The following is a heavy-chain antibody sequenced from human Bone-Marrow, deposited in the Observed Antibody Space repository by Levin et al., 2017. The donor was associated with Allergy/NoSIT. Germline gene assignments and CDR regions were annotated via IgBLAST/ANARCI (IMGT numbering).Heavy chain of an antibody. D-gene: IGHD3-3*01. Sequence: GGSLRLSCAASGFTFSSYWMHWVRQAPGKGLVWVSRINSDGSSTSYADSVKGRFTISRDNAKNTLYLQMNSLRAEDTAVYYCAREGITIFGVVIQGRYYDGMDVWGQGTTVTVSS. V-gene: IGHV3-74*01. J-gene: IGHJ6*02. CDR1: GFTFSSYW. CDR2: INSDGSST. CDR3: AREGITIFGVVIQGRYYDGMDV.